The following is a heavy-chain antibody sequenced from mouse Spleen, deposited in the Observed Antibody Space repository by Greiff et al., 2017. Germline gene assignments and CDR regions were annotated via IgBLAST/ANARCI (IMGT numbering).Heavy chain of an antibody. V-gene: IGHV2-9*02. J-gene: IGHJ4*01. CDR2: IWAGGST. D-gene: IGHD2-14*01. Sequence: VKLMESGPGLVAPSQSLSITCTVSGFSLTSYGVHWVRQPPGKGLEWLGVIWAGGSTNYNSALMSRLSISKDNSKSQVFLKMNSLQTDDTAMYXCARDNYRSYAMDYWGQGTSVTVSS. CDR1: GFSLTSYG. CDR3: ARDNYRSYAMDY.